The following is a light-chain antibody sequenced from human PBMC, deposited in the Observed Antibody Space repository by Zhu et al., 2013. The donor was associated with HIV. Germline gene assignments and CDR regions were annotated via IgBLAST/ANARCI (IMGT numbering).Light chain of an antibody. J-gene: IGLJ1*01. V-gene: IGLV2-23*02. CDR3: CSYAGSSTSYV. CDR1: SSDVGSYNL. Sequence: QSALTQPASVSGSPGQSITISCTGTSSDVGSYNLVSWYQHHPGKAPKVMIYEVTKRPSGVSNRFSGSKSGNTASLTISGLQAEDEADYYCCSYAGSSTSYVFGIGTRVTVL. CDR2: EVT.